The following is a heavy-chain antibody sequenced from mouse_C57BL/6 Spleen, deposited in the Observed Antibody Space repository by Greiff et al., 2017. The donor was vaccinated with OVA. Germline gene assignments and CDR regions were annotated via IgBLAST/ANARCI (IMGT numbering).Heavy chain of an antibody. CDR1: GFTFSDYY. CDR2: ISNGGGST. D-gene: IGHD2-2*01. Sequence: EVNVVESGGGLVQPGGSLKLSCAASGFTFSDYYMYWVRQTPEKRLEWVAYISNGGGSTYYPDTVKGRFTISRDNAKNTLYLQMSRLKSEDTAMYYCPRPGGSTMVTTRYFDVWGTGTTVTVSS. V-gene: IGHV5-12*01. J-gene: IGHJ1*03. CDR3: PRPGGSTMVTTRYFDV.